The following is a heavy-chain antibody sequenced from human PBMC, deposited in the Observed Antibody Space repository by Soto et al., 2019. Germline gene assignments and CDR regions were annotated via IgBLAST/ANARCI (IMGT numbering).Heavy chain of an antibody. Sequence: SVTVSCKASGFTFTSSAVQWVRQARGQRLEWIGWIVVGSGNTNYAQKFQERVTITRDMSTSTAYMELSSLRSEDTAVYYCAANRIVGDYYYGMDVWGQGTTVTVSS. V-gene: IGHV1-58*01. D-gene: IGHD1-26*01. J-gene: IGHJ6*02. CDR2: IVVGSGNT. CDR3: AANRIVGDYYYGMDV. CDR1: GFTFTSSA.